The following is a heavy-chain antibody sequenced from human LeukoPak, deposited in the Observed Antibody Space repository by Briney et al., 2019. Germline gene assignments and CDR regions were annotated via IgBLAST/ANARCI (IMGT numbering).Heavy chain of an antibody. CDR3: ARFPNRGVNAPVDY. CDR1: GFTFSDYY. V-gene: IGHV3-11*03. Sequence: GGSLRLSCAASGFTFSDYYMSWIRQAPGKGLEWGSYISSSSSYTNYADSVKGRFTISRDNAKNSLYLQMNSLRAEDTAVYYCARFPNRGVNAPVDYWGQGTLVTVSS. CDR2: ISSSSSYT. J-gene: IGHJ4*02. D-gene: IGHD3-10*01.